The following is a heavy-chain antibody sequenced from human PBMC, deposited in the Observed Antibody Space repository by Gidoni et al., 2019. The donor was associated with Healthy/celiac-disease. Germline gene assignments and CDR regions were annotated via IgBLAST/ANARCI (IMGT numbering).Heavy chain of an antibody. V-gene: IGHV3-53*01. D-gene: IGHD6-6*01. Sequence: EVQLVESGGGLIQPGGSLRLSCAASGFTVSSNYMSWVRQAPGKGLEWVSVIYSGGSTYYADSVKGRFTISRDNSKNTLYLQMNSLRAEDTAVYYCARGMGYIAARPFDYWGQGTLVTVSS. CDR1: GFTVSSNY. J-gene: IGHJ4*02. CDR2: IYSGGST. CDR3: ARGMGYIAARPFDY.